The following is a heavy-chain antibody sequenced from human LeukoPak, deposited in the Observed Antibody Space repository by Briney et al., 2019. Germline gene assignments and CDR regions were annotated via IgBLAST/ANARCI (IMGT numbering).Heavy chain of an antibody. CDR2: IFYSGSY. CDR1: GGFITTSGYS. CDR3: ANEDRDKYYFDS. J-gene: IGHJ4*02. D-gene: IGHD5-24*01. Sequence: SETLSLTCTVSGGFITTSGYSWGWIRKPPGKGLEWIGYIFYSGSYNYNPSLKSRVTITIDTSKNQLSLRLSSVTAADTAVYYCANEDRDKYYFDSWGQGTLVTVSS. V-gene: IGHV4-61*05.